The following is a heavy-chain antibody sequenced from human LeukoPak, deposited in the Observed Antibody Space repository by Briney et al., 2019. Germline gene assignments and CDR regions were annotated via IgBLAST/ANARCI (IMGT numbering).Heavy chain of an antibody. CDR2: INPNNGGT. Sequence: ASVKVSCKASGYTFTGYYMRWVRQAPGQGLEWMGWINPNNGGTNYAQKFQGRVTMTRDTSISTAYMELSRLRGDDTAVYYCARDKVGDGHHFDYWGQGTLGTVSS. CDR3: ARDKVGDGHHFDY. V-gene: IGHV1-2*02. D-gene: IGHD1-26*01. J-gene: IGHJ4*02. CDR1: GYTFTGYY.